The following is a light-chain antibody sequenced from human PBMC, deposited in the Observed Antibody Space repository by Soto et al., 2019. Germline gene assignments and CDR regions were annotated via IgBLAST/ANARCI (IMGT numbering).Light chain of an antibody. CDR2: DAS. Sequence: EIVLTQSPATLSLSPGERATLSCRASQSVSKYLAWYQQKPGQVPRLLIYDASNRATGIPVRFSGSGSGTDFTLTISSLEPEDFAVYYCQQRINWPLTFGPGTKVEVK. V-gene: IGKV3-11*01. CDR1: QSVSKY. CDR3: QQRINWPLT. J-gene: IGKJ3*01.